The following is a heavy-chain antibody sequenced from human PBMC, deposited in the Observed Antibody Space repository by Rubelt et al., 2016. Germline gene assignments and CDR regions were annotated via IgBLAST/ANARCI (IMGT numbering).Heavy chain of an antibody. CDR2: INTGNGNP. D-gene: IGHD2-15*01. CDR3: ARGAGYCSSSSCHFEY. J-gene: IGHJ4*02. Sequence: GQLVQSGAEVKEPGASVKVSCKASGYSFISSAMNWVRQAPGQGLEWMGWINTGNGNPTYAQGFTGRFVFSLDTYVSTAYLQISSLKAEDTAVYYCARGAGYCSSSSCHFEYWGQGTLVTVSS. CDR1: GYSFISSA. V-gene: IGHV7-4-1*02.